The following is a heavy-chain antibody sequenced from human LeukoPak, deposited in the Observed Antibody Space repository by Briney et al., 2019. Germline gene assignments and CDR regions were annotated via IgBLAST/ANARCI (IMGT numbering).Heavy chain of an antibody. J-gene: IGHJ4*02. D-gene: IGHD3-22*01. V-gene: IGHV3-7*01. CDR1: GFTFSSYW. CDR3: VRDLYRIVVVPHYFDY. CDR2: IKQDGSEK. Sequence: GGSLRLSCVVSGFTFSSYWMSWVRQAPGKGLAWVANIKQDGSEKYYVDSVKGRFTISRDNAKNSLYLQMNSLRAEDTAVYYCVRDLYRIVVVPHYFDYWGQGTLVTVSS.